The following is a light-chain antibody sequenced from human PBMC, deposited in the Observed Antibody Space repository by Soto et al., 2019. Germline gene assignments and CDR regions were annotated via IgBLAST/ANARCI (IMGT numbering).Light chain of an antibody. CDR3: KQYGSSGT. CDR1: QSISRSD. Sequence: EIVLTQSPGTVSLSPGYIPTLSCRASQSISRSDLAWYQHRPGQSPRLLIYATSSRATGIPDRFSGSGSGTDFTLTISRLEPEDFAVYYCKQYGSSGTCGQGTKVDIK. J-gene: IGKJ1*01. CDR2: ATS. V-gene: IGKV3-20*01.